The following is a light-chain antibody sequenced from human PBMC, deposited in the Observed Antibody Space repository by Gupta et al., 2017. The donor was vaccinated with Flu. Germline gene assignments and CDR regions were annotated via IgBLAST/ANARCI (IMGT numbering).Light chain of an antibody. CDR2: DAS. CDR3: QQYGYTPYT. Sequence: ENVLTQSPGILSLSPGERATVPCRASEGVSRNFLGWYQQKPGQAPRLLIADASRRAPGVPDRFSGSGSGKDFTLTISRVDPEDFAVYYCQQYGYTPYTFGQGTKLEIK. J-gene: IGKJ2*01. V-gene: IGKV3-20*01. CDR1: EGVSRNF.